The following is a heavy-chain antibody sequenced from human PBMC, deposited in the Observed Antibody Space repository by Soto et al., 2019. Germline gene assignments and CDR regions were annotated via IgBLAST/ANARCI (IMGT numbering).Heavy chain of an antibody. D-gene: IGHD3-9*01. Sequence: ASVKVSCKASGYTFTSYDINWVRQATGQGLEWIGWMNPNSGNTGYAQKFQGRVTMTRNTSISTAYMELSSLRSEDTAVYYCASYYDILTGDSDYYYYYYMDVWGKGTTVTVSS. CDR1: GYTFTSYD. J-gene: IGHJ6*03. CDR3: ASYYDILTGDSDYYYYYYMDV. CDR2: MNPNSGNT. V-gene: IGHV1-8*01.